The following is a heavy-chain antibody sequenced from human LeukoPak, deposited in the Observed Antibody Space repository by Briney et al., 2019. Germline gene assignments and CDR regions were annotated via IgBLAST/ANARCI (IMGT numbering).Heavy chain of an antibody. V-gene: IGHV3-15*01. D-gene: IGHD6-13*01. CDR1: GFTFSNAW. J-gene: IGHJ4*02. CDR3: TTLDRGGIADDY. Sequence: PWGSLRLSCVASGFTFSNAWMSWVRQAAGKGLEWIGRIKSEADGETTDYAAPVKGRFTISRDDSKNTLYLQMNSLETEDTGIYYCTTLDRGGIADDYWGQGILVTVTS. CDR2: IKSEADGETT.